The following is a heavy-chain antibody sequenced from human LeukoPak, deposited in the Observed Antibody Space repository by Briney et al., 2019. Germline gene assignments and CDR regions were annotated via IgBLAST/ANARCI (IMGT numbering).Heavy chain of an antibody. CDR2: IIPILGTA. CDR3: AREPLSKVGGVIMSREYGMDV. D-gene: IGHD3-10*01. V-gene: IGHV1-69*13. Sequence: ASVKVSCKASGGTFSSYAIRWVRQAPGQGLEWMGGIIPILGTADYAQKFQGRVTITANESMSTAYMELSSLRSEDTATYYCAREPLSKVGGVIMSREYGMDVWGKGTTVTVSS. J-gene: IGHJ6*04. CDR1: GGTFSSYA.